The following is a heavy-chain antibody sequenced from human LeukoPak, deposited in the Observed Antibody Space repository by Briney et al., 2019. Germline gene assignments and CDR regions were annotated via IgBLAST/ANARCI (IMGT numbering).Heavy chain of an antibody. CDR2: INPNSGGT. D-gene: IGHD3-22*01. CDR1: GYTFTGYY. J-gene: IGHJ4*02. V-gene: IGHV1-2*02. Sequence: ASVKASCKASGYTFTGYYMHWVRQAPGQGLEWRGWINPNSGGTNYAQKFQGRVTMTRDTSISTAYMELSRLRSDDTAVYYCARDWARDTMIVEKWGQGTLVTVSS. CDR3: ARDWARDTMIVEK.